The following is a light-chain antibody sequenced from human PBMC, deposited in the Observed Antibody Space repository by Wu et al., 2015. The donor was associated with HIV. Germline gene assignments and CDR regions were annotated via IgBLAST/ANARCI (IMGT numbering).Light chain of an antibody. J-gene: IGKJ1*01. V-gene: IGKV1-27*01. Sequence: DIQMTQSPSSLSASVGDRVTITCRASQGISNFLAWYQQKPGKPPKVLIYAASTLQSGVPSRFSGSGSGTDFTLTISRLEPQDFAVYYCQQFGYSPRTFGQGTKVELK. CDR3: QQFGYSPRT. CDR1: QGISNF. CDR2: AAS.